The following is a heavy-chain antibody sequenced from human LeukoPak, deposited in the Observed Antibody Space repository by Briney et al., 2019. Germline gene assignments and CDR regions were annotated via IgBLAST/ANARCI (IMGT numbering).Heavy chain of an antibody. Sequence: SETLSLTCAVYGGSFSGYYWSWIRQPPGKGLEWTGEINHSGSTNYNPSLKSRVTISVDTSKNQFSLKLSSVTAADTAVYYCARDKAAAGTTGFDPWGQGTLVTVSS. J-gene: IGHJ5*02. CDR3: ARDKAAAGTTGFDP. D-gene: IGHD6-13*01. CDR2: INHSGST. V-gene: IGHV4-34*01. CDR1: GGSFSGYY.